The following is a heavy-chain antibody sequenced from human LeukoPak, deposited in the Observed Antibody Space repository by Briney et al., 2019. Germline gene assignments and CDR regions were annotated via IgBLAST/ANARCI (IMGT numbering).Heavy chain of an antibody. CDR2: INPNSGGT. D-gene: IGHD6-6*01. V-gene: IGHV1-2*02. CDR1: GYTFTGYY. CDR3: ARDLDDRYSSSHWFDP. Sequence: ASVKVSCKASGYTFTGYYMHWVRQAPGQGLEWMGWINPNSGGTNYAQKFQGRVTMTRDTSISTAYMELSRLRSDDTAVYYCARDLDDRYSSSHWFDPWGQGTLVTVSS. J-gene: IGHJ5*02.